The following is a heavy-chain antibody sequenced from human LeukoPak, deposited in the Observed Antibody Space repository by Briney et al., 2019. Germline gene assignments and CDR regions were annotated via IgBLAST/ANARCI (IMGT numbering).Heavy chain of an antibody. J-gene: IGHJ3*02. CDR3: AKNRETGNFFAFDI. V-gene: IGHV3-23*01. CDR1: GFTFTSFA. D-gene: IGHD1-7*01. CDR2: ISGDDST. Sequence: GGSLRLSCAAFGFTFTSFAMNWVRQAPGKGLEWVSTISGDDSTYYADSVKGRFTTSRDNSKNTLFLQMNSLRAEDTAVYYCAKNRETGNFFAFDIRGQGTMVTVSS.